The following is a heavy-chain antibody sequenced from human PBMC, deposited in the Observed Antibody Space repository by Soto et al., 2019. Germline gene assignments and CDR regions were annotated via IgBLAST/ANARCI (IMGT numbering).Heavy chain of an antibody. V-gene: IGHV3-23*01. Sequence: VPLLESGGGLVQPGGSLRLSCAASGFTFSNYAMSWVRQAPGKGLECISSITTGGDTYYTDSVKGRFTISRDNSRNTLYLQMNSLRAEDTAVYYCTKRLRSTSGRHYFDYWGQGTLVTVSS. CDR1: GFTFSNYA. CDR3: TKRLRSTSGRHYFDY. D-gene: IGHD2-2*01. CDR2: ITTGGDT. J-gene: IGHJ4*02.